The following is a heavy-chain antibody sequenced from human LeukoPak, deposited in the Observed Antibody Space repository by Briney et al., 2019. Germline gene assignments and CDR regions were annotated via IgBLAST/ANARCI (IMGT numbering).Heavy chain of an antibody. V-gene: IGHV4-59*08. CDR3: ARLDCGADCYVDY. CDR2: IYYSGTT. D-gene: IGHD2-21*02. J-gene: IGHJ4*02. CDR1: GASFTSNY. Sequence: KSSETLSLTCTVSGASFTSNYWSWIRQPPGKGLEWIGYIYYSGTTTYNPSLERRVTMSVDMSKTQFSLRLNSVTATDTGVYYCARLDCGADCYVDYWGQGTLVTVSS.